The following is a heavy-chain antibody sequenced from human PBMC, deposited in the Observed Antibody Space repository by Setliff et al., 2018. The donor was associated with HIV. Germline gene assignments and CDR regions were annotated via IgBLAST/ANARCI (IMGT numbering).Heavy chain of an antibody. Sequence: SETLSLTCAVSGYSIRSDFYWNWIRQAPGKGLEWIVELNDRGHINYNPSPKSRVTISQDTSKRQFSLRMTSVTAADTAVYYCAIFFVTSVTTQDHWGQGTLVTVSS. D-gene: IGHD4-17*01. CDR1: GYSIRSDFY. J-gene: IGHJ4*02. CDR3: AIFFVTSVTTQDH. CDR2: LNDRGHI. V-gene: IGHV4-34*01.